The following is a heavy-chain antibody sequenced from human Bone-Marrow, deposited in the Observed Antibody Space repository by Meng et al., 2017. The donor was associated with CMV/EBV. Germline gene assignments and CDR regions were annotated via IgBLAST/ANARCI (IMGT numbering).Heavy chain of an antibody. CDR3: AREANQGYSDWFDP. Sequence: GGSLKISCAASGFTFSSYWMHWVRQAPGKGLVWVSRINSDGSSTSYADSVKGRFTISRDNAKNTLYLQMNSLRAEDTAVYYWAREANQGYSDWFDPWGQGTLVTVSS. J-gene: IGHJ5*02. CDR1: GFTFSSYW. D-gene: IGHD6-13*01. CDR2: INSDGSST. V-gene: IGHV3-74*01.